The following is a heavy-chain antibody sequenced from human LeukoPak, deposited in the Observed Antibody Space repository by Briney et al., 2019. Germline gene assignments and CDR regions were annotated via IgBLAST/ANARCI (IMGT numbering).Heavy chain of an antibody. Sequence: PSETLSLTCTVSGGSISSYYWSWIRQPPGKGLEWIGYIYYSGSTNYNPSLKSRVTISVDTSKNQFSLKLSSVTAADTAVYYCARRWPPGPYWYFDLWGRGTLVTVSS. CDR2: IYYSGST. CDR3: ARRWPPGPYWYFDL. V-gene: IGHV4-59*01. J-gene: IGHJ2*01. CDR1: GGSISSYY. D-gene: IGHD2-15*01.